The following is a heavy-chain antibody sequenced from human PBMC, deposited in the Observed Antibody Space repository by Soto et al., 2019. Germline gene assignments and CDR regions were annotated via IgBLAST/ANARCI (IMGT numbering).Heavy chain of an antibody. V-gene: IGHV3-30*18. J-gene: IGHJ4*02. D-gene: IGHD3-9*01. CDR1: GFTFTSYD. CDR2: TSYDGRSS. Sequence: QVQLVESGGGVVQPGRSLRISCAASGFTFTSYDIYWVRQAPGKGLEWVAVTSYDGRSSYYTDSVKGRFTISRDNSKNTLYLQLNSLRAEDTAMYYCAKLFALVIVDCGQGTLVTVSS. CDR3: AKLFALVIVD.